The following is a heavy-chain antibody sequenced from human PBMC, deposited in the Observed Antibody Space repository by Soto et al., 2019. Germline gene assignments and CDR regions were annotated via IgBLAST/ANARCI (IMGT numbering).Heavy chain of an antibody. CDR1: GFTVSSNY. CDR3: ARVGYYDSSGPFDY. D-gene: IGHD3-22*01. V-gene: IGHV3-53*01. Sequence: GGSLRLSCAASGFTVSSNYMSWVRQAPGKGLEWVSVIYSGGSTYYADSVKGRFTISRDNSKNTLYLQMNSLRAEDTAVYYCARVGYYDSSGPFDYWGQGTLVTVSS. J-gene: IGHJ4*02. CDR2: IYSGGST.